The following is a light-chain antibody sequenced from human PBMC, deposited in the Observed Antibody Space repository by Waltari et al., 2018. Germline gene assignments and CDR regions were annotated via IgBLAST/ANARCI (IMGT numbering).Light chain of an antibody. J-gene: IGLJ3*02. V-gene: IGLV1-44*01. CDR2: IHN. CDR1: TSTIGCST. Sequence: QSVLTPPPSASGAPGQSVTISSSGSTSTIGCSTVTWYQQLPGTAPKLLISIHNERPSGVPDRFSGSTSGTSASLAISGLQSEDEADYYCAAWDDSLNAWVFGGGTKLTVL. CDR3: AAWDDSLNAWV.